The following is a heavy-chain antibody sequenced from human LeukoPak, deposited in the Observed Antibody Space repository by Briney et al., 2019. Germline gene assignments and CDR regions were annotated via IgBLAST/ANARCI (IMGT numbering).Heavy chain of an antibody. CDR3: AKDSFGEPDDWFDP. D-gene: IGHD3-10*01. CDR1: GFTFSSYA. J-gene: IGHJ5*02. CDR2: ISGSGGST. V-gene: IGHV3-23*01. Sequence: GGSLRLSCAASGFTFSSYAMSWVRQAPGKGLEWLSAISGSGGSTYYADSVRGRLTLSRDNSKHTLYLQMSSLRAEDTAVYYCAKDSFGEPDDWFDPWGQGTLVTVSS.